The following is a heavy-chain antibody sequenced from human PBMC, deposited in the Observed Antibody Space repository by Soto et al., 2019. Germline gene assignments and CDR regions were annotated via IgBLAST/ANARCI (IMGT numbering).Heavy chain of an antibody. V-gene: IGHV4-34*01. Sequence: SETLSLTCAVSGGSFSGYYWTWVRQPPGKGLEWIGEINHSGITNYKPSLKSRVTISVDTSKNQFSLKLTSVTAADTAVYYCAASTTVTTFSYWGQGTLVTVSS. J-gene: IGHJ4*02. CDR2: INHSGIT. D-gene: IGHD4-17*01. CDR3: AASTTVTTFSY. CDR1: GGSFSGYY.